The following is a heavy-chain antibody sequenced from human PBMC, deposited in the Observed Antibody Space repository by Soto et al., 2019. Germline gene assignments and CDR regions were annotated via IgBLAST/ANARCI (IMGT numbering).Heavy chain of an antibody. J-gene: IGHJ4*02. D-gene: IGHD6-19*01. Sequence: EEQLVESGGGLVQPGGSLRLSCAPSGFTFSSYWMSWVRQAPGKGPEWVANIRSDGKETHYADSVRGRFTISRDNTKNSLYLQMNSLRVEDSAVYYCTRDGGPIGRYLWGQGTLVTVSS. CDR2: IRSDGKET. CDR3: TRDGGPIGRYL. CDR1: GFTFSSYW. V-gene: IGHV3-7*04.